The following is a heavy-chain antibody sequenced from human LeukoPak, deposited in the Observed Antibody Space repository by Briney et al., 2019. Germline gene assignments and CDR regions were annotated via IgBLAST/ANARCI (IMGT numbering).Heavy chain of an antibody. CDR2: ISSSSYI. CDR3: ARGPRYCSSTSCPPSYGMDV. V-gene: IGHV3-21*01. J-gene: IGHJ6*02. Sequence: PGGSLRLSCAASGFTFSSYSMSWVRQAPGKGLEWVSSISSSSYIYYADSVKGRFTISRDNAKNSLYLQMNSLRAEDTAVYYCARGPRYCSSTSCPPSYGMDVWGQGTTVTVSS. CDR1: GFTFSSYS. D-gene: IGHD2-2*01.